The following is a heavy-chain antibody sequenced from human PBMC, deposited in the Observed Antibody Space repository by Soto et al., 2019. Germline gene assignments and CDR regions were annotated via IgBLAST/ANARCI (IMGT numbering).Heavy chain of an antibody. CDR2: IKSEADGGTI. J-gene: IGHJ6*02. V-gene: IGHV3-15*07. Sequence: EVQLVESGGGLVKPGGSLRLSCAASGFTFNNAWMNWVRQAPGKGLEWVGRIKSEADGGTIDYAAPVKGRFTISRDDSKNTLYLQMNSLKTEDTAVYYCTRDALVWILLGHYGMDVWGQGTTVTVSS. CDR1: GFTFNNAW. CDR3: TRDALVWILLGHYGMDV. D-gene: IGHD5-18*01.